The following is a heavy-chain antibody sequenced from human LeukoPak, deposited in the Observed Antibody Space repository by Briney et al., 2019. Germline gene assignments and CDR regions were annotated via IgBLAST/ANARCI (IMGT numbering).Heavy chain of an antibody. CDR2: IRSKANSYAT. CDR1: GFTFSDST. CDR3: SRAYDTSGYYYIDY. Sequence: GGSLILSCAASGFTFSDSTMHWVRQASGKGLEWVGRIRSKANSYATAYAASVKGRFTISRDDSKNTAYLQMNSLESGDTAVYSCSRAYDTSGYYYIDYWGQETLVTVSS. D-gene: IGHD3-22*01. J-gene: IGHJ4*02. V-gene: IGHV3-73*01.